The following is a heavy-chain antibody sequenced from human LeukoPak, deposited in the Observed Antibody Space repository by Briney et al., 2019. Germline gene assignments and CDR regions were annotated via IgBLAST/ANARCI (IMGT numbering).Heavy chain of an antibody. Sequence: PSETLSLTCTVSGGSISSYYWSWIRQPPGKGLEWIGYIYYSGSTNYNPSLKSRVTISVDTSKNQFSLKLSSVTAADTAVYYCARDVKYQLPGSYYYYYYMDVWGKGTTVTVSS. CDR1: GGSISSYY. J-gene: IGHJ6*03. CDR2: IYYSGST. V-gene: IGHV4-59*01. CDR3: ARDVKYQLPGSYYYYYYMDV. D-gene: IGHD2-2*01.